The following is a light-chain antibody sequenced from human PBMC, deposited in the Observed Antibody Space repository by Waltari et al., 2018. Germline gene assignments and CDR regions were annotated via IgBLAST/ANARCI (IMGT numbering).Light chain of an antibody. J-gene: IGKJ3*01. Sequence: EIVLTQSPATLSLSPGERATLSCRASQSVSSYLAWYQQKPGQAPRHLIYDASNRATGIPARFSGSGSGTDFTLTISSLEPEDFAVYYCQQRSNFFTFGPGTKVDIK. CDR1: QSVSSY. V-gene: IGKV3-11*01. CDR3: QQRSNFFT. CDR2: DAS.